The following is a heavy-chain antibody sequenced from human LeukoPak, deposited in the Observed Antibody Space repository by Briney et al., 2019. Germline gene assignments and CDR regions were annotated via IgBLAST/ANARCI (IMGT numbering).Heavy chain of an antibody. Sequence: SETLSLTCTVSGGSISSSSYYWSWIRQPPGTGLEWIGYIYYSGSTNYNPSLKSRVTISVDTSKNQFSLKLSSVTAADTAVYYCARHSGGDYVWGSYLQPYAFDIWGQGTMVTVSS. J-gene: IGHJ3*02. V-gene: IGHV4-61*01. D-gene: IGHD3-16*02. CDR2: IYYSGST. CDR3: ARHSGGDYVWGSYLQPYAFDI. CDR1: GGSISSSSYY.